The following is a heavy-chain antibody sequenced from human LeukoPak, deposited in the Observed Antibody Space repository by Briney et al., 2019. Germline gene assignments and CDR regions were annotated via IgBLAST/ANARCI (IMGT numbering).Heavy chain of an antibody. Sequence: GGSLRLSCAASGFTFSDYYMSWIRQAPGKGLEWVSYISSSGSTIYYADSVRGRFTISRDNAKNSLYLQINSLRAEDTAVYYCATPKGRSGYSNNFDYWGQGTLVTVSS. D-gene: IGHD3-3*01. CDR3: ATPKGRSGYSNNFDY. CDR2: ISSSGSTI. CDR1: GFTFSDYY. J-gene: IGHJ4*02. V-gene: IGHV3-11*01.